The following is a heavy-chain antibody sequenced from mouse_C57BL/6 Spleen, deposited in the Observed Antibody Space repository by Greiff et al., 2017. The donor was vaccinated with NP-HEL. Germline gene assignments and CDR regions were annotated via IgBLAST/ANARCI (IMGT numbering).Heavy chain of an antibody. V-gene: IGHV1-61*01. J-gene: IGHJ2*01. CDR1: GYTFTSYW. Sequence: QVQLQQPGAELVRPGSSVKLSCKASGYTFTSYWMDWVKQRPGHGLEWIGNIYPSDSETHYNQKFKDKATLTVDKSSSTAYMQLSSLTSEDSAVYYCARSGSYGNYYYWGQGTTLTVSS. CDR3: ARSGSYGNYYY. D-gene: IGHD2-1*01. CDR2: IYPSDSET.